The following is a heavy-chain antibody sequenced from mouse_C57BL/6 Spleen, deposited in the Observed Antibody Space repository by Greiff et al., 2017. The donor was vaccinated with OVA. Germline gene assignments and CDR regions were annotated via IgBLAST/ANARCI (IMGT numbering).Heavy chain of an antibody. J-gene: IGHJ2*01. Sequence: QVQLQPPGAELVKPGASVQLSCQASGYTFTSSWMHWVKQRPGQGLEWIGMIHPNSGSTNYNEKFKSKATLTVDKSSSTAYMQLSSLTSEDSAVYYCARGGFYGDFDYWGQGTTLTVSS. CDR1: GYTFTSSW. CDR2: IHPNSGST. D-gene: IGHD1-1*01. CDR3: ARGGFYGDFDY. V-gene: IGHV1-64*01.